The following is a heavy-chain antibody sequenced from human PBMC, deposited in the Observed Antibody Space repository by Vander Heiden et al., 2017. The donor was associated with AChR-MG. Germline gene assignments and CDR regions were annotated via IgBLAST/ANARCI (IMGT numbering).Heavy chain of an antibody. CDR1: GLTFSDYG. V-gene: IGHV3-23*01. J-gene: IGHJ3*02. Sequence: EVQVLESGGGLVQPGGSLRLSCEASGLTFSDYGMTWVRQAPGKGLEWVSSISASSVTTQYADSVKGRFTVSRDNSKNTLYLQMHSLRAEDTAVYYCAKDPNGDYIGTFDIWGQGTMVTVSS. CDR3: AKDPNGDYIGTFDI. D-gene: IGHD4-17*01. CDR2: ISASSVTT.